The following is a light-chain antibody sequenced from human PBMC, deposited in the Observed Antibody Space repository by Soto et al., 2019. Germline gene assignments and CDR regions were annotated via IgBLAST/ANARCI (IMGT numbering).Light chain of an antibody. J-gene: IGLJ1*01. V-gene: IGLV2-14*03. Sequence: QSALAQPASVSGSPGQSITISCAGSSRDIGGYDFVSWYQQHPGEVPKPIIFDVSDRPSGVSDRFSGSKSGDTASLTISGLQVEDEADYYCSSFSNSDTPYVFGTGTKVTVL. CDR3: SSFSNSDTPYV. CDR2: DVS. CDR1: SRDIGGYDF.